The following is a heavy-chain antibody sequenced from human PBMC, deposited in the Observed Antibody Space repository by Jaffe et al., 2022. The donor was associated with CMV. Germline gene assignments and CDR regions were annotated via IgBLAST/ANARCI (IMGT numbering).Heavy chain of an antibody. D-gene: IGHD3-22*01. J-gene: IGHJ3*02. CDR2: IYPGDSDT. V-gene: IGHV5-51*01. CDR3: AKLWDYYDSSGYYYRDAFDI. Sequence: EVQLVQSGAEVKKPGESLKISCKGSGYSFTSYWIGWVRQMPGKGLEWMGIIYPGDSDTRYSPSFQGQVTISADKSISTAYLQWSSLKASDTAMYYCAKLWDYYDSSGYYYRDAFDIWGQGTMVTVSS. CDR1: GYSFTSYW.